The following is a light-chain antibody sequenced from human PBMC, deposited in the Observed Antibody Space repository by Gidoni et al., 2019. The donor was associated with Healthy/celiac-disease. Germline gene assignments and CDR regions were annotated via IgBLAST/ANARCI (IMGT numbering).Light chain of an antibody. CDR3: SSYTSSSNWV. CDR1: SSDVGGYNY. CDR2: DVS. V-gene: IGLV2-14*01. Sequence: QSALTQPASVSGSPGQSRTISCTGTSSDVGGYNYVSWYQQHPGKAPKLMIYDVSKRPSGVSNRFSGSKSGNTASLTISGLQAEDEADYYCSSYTSSSNWVFGGGTKLTVL. J-gene: IGLJ3*02.